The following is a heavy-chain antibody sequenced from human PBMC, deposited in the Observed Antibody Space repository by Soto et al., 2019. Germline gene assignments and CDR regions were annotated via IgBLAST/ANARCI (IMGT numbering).Heavy chain of an antibody. J-gene: IGHJ4*02. D-gene: IGHD6-19*01. CDR1: GFTFSSYA. CDR2: ISYDGSNK. CDR3: ARDSALYSSGWYSDY. V-gene: IGHV3-30-3*01. Sequence: GGSLRLSCAASGFTFSSYAMHWVRQAPGKGLEWVTVISYDGSNKYYADSVKGRFTISRDNSKNTLYLQMNSLRAEDTAVYYCARDSALYSSGWYSDYWGQGTLVTVSS.